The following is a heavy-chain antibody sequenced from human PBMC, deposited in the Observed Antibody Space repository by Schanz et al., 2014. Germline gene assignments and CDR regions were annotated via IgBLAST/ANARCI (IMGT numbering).Heavy chain of an antibody. CDR1: GFTFRRYG. CDR2: IWSDGSRT. J-gene: IGHJ4*02. V-gene: IGHV3-30*02. CDR3: ARDRGPYYYASGTSN. Sequence: VQLVESGGGLVQPGGSLRLSCVASGFTFRRYGMSWVRQAPGKGLEWVAFIWSDGSRTYHAESVKGRFTISRDNSRNTLYLQMESLRDEDTAVYYCARDRGPYYYASGTSNWGQGTLVTVSS. D-gene: IGHD3-10*01.